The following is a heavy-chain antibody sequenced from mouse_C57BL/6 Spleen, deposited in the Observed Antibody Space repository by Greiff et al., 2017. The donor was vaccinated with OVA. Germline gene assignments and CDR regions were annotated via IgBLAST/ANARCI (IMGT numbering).Heavy chain of an antibody. CDR3: ARGGGLRGYWYFDV. Sequence: VQLQQSGPELVKPGASVKISCKASGYAFSSSWMNWVKQRHGKGLEWIGRIYPGDGDTNYNGKFKGKATLTADKSSSTAYMQLSSLTSEDSAVYFCARGGGLRGYWYFDVWGTGTTVTVSS. CDR1: GYAFSSSW. CDR2: IYPGDGDT. D-gene: IGHD2-2*01. J-gene: IGHJ1*03. V-gene: IGHV1-82*01.